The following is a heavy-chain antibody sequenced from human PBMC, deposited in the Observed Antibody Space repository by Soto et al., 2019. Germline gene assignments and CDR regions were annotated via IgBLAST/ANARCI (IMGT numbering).Heavy chain of an antibody. D-gene: IGHD6-19*01. CDR1: GYTFTSYY. Sequence: ASVKVSCKASGYTFTSYYMHWVRQAPGQGLEWMGIINPSGGSTSYAQKFQGRVTMTRDTSTSTAYMELRSLRSDDTAVYYCASGYSSGWYFQHWGQGTLVTVS. CDR3: ASGYSSGWYFQH. CDR2: INPSGGST. J-gene: IGHJ1*01. V-gene: IGHV1-46*01.